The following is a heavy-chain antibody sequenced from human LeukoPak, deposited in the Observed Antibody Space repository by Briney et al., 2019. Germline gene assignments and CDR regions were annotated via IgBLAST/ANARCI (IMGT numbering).Heavy chain of an antibody. J-gene: IGHJ3*02. CDR3: ASWYYYDSSGYSLGAFDI. D-gene: IGHD3-22*01. CDR2: IYYSGST. V-gene: IGHV4-39*01. Sequence: WIRQPPGKGLEWIGSIYYSGSTYYNPSLKSRVTISVDTSKNQFSLKLSSVTAADTAVYYCASWYYYDSSGYSLGAFDIWGRGTMVTVSS.